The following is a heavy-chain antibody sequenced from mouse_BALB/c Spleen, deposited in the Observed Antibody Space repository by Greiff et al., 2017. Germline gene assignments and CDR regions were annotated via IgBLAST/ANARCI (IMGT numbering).Heavy chain of an antibody. V-gene: IGHV1-5*01. CDR2: IYPGNSDT. D-gene: IGHD1-2*01. CDR3: TRSITTATVAY. CDR1: GYTFTSYW. J-gene: IGHJ3*01. Sequence: EVQLQQSGTVLARPGASVKMSCKASGYTFTSYWMHWVKQRPGQGLEWIGAIYPGNSDTSYNQKFKGKAKLTAVTSTSTAYMELSSLTNEDSAVYYCTRSITTATVAYWGQGTLVTVSA.